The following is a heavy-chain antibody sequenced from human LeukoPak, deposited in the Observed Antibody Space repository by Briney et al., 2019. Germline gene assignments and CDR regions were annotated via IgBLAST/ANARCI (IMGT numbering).Heavy chain of an antibody. D-gene: IGHD1-26*01. J-gene: IGHJ3*02. CDR3: ARFGSYGAFDI. CDR1: GFTFSSYS. V-gene: IGHV3-48*01. CDR2: ISSSTTTI. Sequence: GGSLRLSCAASGFTFSSYSINWVRQAPGKGLEWVSYISSSTTTIYYVDSVKGRFTISRDNAKNSLYLQMNSLRAEDTAVYYCARFGSYGAFDIWGQGTMVTVSS.